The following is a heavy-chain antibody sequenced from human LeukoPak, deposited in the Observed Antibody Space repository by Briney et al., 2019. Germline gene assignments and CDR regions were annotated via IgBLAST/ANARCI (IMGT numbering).Heavy chain of an antibody. J-gene: IGHJ4*02. CDR3: ARDPPATGTTGFDY. CDR2: ISSSSSYI. Sequence: GGSLRLSCAASGFTFSSYSMNWVRQAPGKGLEWVSSISSSSSYIYYADSVKGRFTVSRDNAKNSLYLQMNSLRAEDTAVYYCARDPPATGTTGFDYWGQGTLVTVSS. V-gene: IGHV3-21*01. D-gene: IGHD1-1*01. CDR1: GFTFSSYS.